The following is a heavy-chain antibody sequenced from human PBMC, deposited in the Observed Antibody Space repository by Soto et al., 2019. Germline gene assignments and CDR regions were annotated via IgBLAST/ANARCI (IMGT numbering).Heavy chain of an antibody. Sequence: SEPLSLTITVSGASISTGGYYWSWIRPRTGKGLEWIGYIYYSGSTYYNPSLKSRVTISVDTSKNQFSLKMSSVPAADPAVYFCARGPAKRLGYYYSGMDVWGQGNTVTVSS. CDR3: ARGPAKRLGYYYSGMDV. J-gene: IGHJ6*02. D-gene: IGHD2-2*01. CDR1: GASISTGGYY. CDR2: IYYSGST. V-gene: IGHV4-31*03.